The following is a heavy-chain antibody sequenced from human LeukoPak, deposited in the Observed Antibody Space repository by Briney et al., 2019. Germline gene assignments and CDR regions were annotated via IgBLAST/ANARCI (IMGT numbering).Heavy chain of an antibody. CDR1: GFTFDDYA. J-gene: IGHJ6*02. Sequence: GGSLRLSCAASGFTFDDYAMHWVRQAPGKGLEWVSGISWNSGSIGYADSVKGRFTISRDNAKNSLYLQMNSLRAEDTALYYCAKDKLTGSDLLDVWGQGTTVTVSS. D-gene: IGHD1-20*01. V-gene: IGHV3-9*01. CDR3: AKDKLTGSDLLDV. CDR2: ISWNSGSI.